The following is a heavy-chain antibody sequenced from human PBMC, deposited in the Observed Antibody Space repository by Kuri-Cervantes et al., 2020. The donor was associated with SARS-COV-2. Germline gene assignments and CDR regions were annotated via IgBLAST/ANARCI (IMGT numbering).Heavy chain of an antibody. CDR2: IYYSGGT. Sequence: SETLSLTCTVSGGSISSSSYYWSWIRQPPGKGLEWIGYIYYSGGTNYNPSLKSRVTISVDTSKNQFSLKLSSVTAAPTAVYYCAKYYDSSGPLAYGMDVWGQGTMVTVSS. V-gene: IGHV4-61*05. D-gene: IGHD3-22*01. CDR1: GGSISSSSYY. J-gene: IGHJ6*02. CDR3: AKYYDSSGPLAYGMDV.